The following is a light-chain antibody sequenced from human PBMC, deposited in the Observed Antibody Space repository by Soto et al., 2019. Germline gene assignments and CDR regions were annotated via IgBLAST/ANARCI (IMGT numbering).Light chain of an antibody. V-gene: IGLV2-23*01. Sequence: QSALTQPASVSGSPGQSITISCTGTSIDVGSYNLVSWYQQHPGKAPKLMIYEGSKRPSGVSNRFSGSKSGNTASLTISGLQAEDEADYYCCSYAGSSTLVFGTGTKHTVL. J-gene: IGLJ1*01. CDR2: EGS. CDR1: SIDVGSYNL. CDR3: CSYAGSSTLV.